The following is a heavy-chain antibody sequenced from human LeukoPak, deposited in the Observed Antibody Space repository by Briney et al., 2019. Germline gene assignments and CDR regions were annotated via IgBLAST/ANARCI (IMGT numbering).Heavy chain of an antibody. CDR3: WSGGSSWTPFFDY. CDR2: ISGSGGST. Sequence: GGSLRLSCAASVFTFSSYAMSWVRQAPGKGLEWVSAISGSGGSTHYADSVKGRFTISRDNSKNTLYRQMNGLRAEDTAVYYCWSGGSSWTPFFDYWGQGTLVTVSS. CDR1: VFTFSSYA. V-gene: IGHV3-23*01. D-gene: IGHD6-13*01. J-gene: IGHJ4*02.